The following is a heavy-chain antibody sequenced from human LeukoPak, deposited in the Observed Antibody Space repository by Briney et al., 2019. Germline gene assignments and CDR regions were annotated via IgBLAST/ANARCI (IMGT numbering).Heavy chain of an antibody. Sequence: ASVKVSCKASGFTFTSSAMQWVRQARGQRLEWIGWIVVGSGNTDYAQKFQERVTITRDMSTSTAYMELSSLRSEDTAVYCCAADTSNYPFGWLDPWGQGTLVTVSS. CDR2: IVVGSGNT. CDR3: AADTSNYPFGWLDP. CDR1: GFTFTSSA. D-gene: IGHD4-11*01. J-gene: IGHJ5*02. V-gene: IGHV1-58*02.